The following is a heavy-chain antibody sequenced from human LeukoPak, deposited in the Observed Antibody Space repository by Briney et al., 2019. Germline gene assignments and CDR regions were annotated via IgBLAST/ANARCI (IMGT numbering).Heavy chain of an antibody. CDR1: GFTFSSYA. J-gene: IGHJ4*02. D-gene: IGHD6-19*01. CDR3: AKDHSSGWYTFYYFDY. CDR2: ISGSGGST. V-gene: IGHV3-23*01. Sequence: GGSLRLSCAASGFTFSSYAMSWVRQAPGKGLEWVSAISGSGGSTSYAGSVKGRFTISRDNSKNTLYLQMNSPRAEDTAVYFCAKDHSSGWYTFYYFDYWGQGTLVTVSS.